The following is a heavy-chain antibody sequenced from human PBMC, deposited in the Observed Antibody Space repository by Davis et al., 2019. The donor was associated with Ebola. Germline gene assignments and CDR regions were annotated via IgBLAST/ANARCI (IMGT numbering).Heavy chain of an antibody. CDR2: IYPGYSDT. CDR1: GYIFTRYW. Sequence: ESPTLPCTGSGYIFTRYWLALVRQMPGKGLAWMGIIYPGYSDTRYSPSFQGQVTISADKSISTAYLQWSSLKASDTAMFYCARLGYCSGGSCTNWFEPWGQGTLVTVSS. CDR3: ARLGYCSGGSCTNWFEP. D-gene: IGHD2-15*01. V-gene: IGHV5-51*01. J-gene: IGHJ5*02.